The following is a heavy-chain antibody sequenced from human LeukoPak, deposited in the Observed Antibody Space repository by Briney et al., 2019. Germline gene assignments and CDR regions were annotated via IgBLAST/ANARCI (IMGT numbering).Heavy chain of an antibody. D-gene: IGHD3-10*01. V-gene: IGHV3-23*01. CDR2: ISGSGGST. J-gene: IGHJ4*02. Sequence: GGSLRLSCAASGFTFSSYGMSWVRQAPGKGLEGVSAISGSGGSTYYADSVKGRFTISRDNSKNTLYLQMNSLRAEDTAVYYCAKGAVRGSFPGYFDYWGQGTLVTVSS. CDR3: AKGAVRGSFPGYFDY. CDR1: GFTFSSYG.